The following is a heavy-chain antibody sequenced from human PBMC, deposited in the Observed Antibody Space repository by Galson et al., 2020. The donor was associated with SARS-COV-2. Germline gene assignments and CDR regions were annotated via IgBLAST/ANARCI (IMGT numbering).Heavy chain of an antibody. CDR3: ARDSRCRGGSGYKWFDS. D-gene: IGHD2-15*01. V-gene: IGHV4-31*03. Sequence: SEPLSLPCTVSGVSITSDNYYWSCIRQPTERGLEWIGHIYYGGNTYYNPSLKTRVNISLDTSKDQFSLELRSVTAAVTAVYYCARDSRCRGGSGYKWFDSWGRGTLVTVSS. CDR2: IYYGGNT. CDR1: GVSITSDNYY. J-gene: IGHJ5*01.